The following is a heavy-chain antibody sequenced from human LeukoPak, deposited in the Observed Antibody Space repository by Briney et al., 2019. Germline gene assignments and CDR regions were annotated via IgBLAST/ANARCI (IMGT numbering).Heavy chain of an antibody. D-gene: IGHD3-10*01. CDR2: IYYSGST. CDR3: ARRPIGGAFDI. J-gene: IGHJ3*02. Sequence: SETLSLTCTVSGDSLSSNYWSWIRQPPGKGLEWIGYIYYSGSTNYNPSLKSRVTISVDTSKNQFSLKLSSVTAADTAVYYCARRPIGGAFDIWGQGTMVTVSS. CDR1: GDSLSSNY. V-gene: IGHV4-59*01.